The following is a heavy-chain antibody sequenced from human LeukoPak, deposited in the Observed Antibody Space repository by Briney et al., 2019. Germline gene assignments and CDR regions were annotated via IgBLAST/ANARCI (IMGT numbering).Heavy chain of an antibody. J-gene: IGHJ5*02. CDR1: GYTFTGYY. Sequence: ASVKVSCKASGYTFTGYYMHWVRQAPGQGLEWMGWINPNSGGTNYAQKFQGRVTMTRDTSISTAYMELSRLRSDDTAVYYCARGLPLAVAGTLCWFDPWGQGTLVTVSS. D-gene: IGHD6-19*01. CDR2: INPNSGGT. CDR3: ARGLPLAVAGTLCWFDP. V-gene: IGHV1-2*02.